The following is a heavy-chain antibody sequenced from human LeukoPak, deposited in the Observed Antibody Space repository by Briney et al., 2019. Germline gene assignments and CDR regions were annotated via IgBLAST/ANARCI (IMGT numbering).Heavy chain of an antibody. D-gene: IGHD3-9*01. V-gene: IGHV4-30-4*01. CDR3: ARGPSYDILTGFDY. J-gene: IGHJ4*02. CDR2: IDYSGST. CDR1: GGSVSSSNYY. Sequence: SETLSLTCTVSGGSVSSSNYYWSWIRQPPGKGLEWIGYIDYSGSTYYNPSLKGRITISVDTSKNQFSLKLSSVTAADTAVYYCARGPSYDILTGFDYWGQGTLATVSS.